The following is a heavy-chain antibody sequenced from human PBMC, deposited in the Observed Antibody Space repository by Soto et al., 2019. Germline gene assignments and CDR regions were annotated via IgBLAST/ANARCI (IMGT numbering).Heavy chain of an antibody. Sequence: GASVKVSCKTSGYNFTNFDINWVRQAPGRGLVWMGWMNPSSGETCSAQNFQGRVTMTRDISTRTFFMQLTSLRSEDTAIYYCARLAEYCNGIKCYSNFDLWGRGTKVTV. V-gene: IGHV1-8*01. CDR3: ARLAEYCNGIKCYSNFDL. J-gene: IGHJ4*01. CDR1: GYNFTNFD. D-gene: IGHD2-15*01. CDR2: MNPSSGET.